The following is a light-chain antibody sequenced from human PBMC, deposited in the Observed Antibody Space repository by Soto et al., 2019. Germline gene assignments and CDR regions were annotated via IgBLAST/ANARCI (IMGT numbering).Light chain of an antibody. Sequence: EIVMTQSPATLSLSPGERATLSCRASQSVNSNLAWYQQKPGQSPRLLIHGASTRSTGIPARFSGSGSGTEFTLTISSLQSEDFAVYYCQQYQNWPPWTFGQGTKVEIK. V-gene: IGKV3-15*01. J-gene: IGKJ1*01. CDR1: QSVNSN. CDR2: GAS. CDR3: QQYQNWPPWT.